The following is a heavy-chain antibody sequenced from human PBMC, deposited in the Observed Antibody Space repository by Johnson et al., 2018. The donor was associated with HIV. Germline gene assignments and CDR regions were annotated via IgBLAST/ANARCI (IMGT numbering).Heavy chain of an antibody. J-gene: IGHJ3*02. Sequence: GAAGDTFYPDSVKGRFTISRENAKNSLYLQMNSLRVGDTAVYYCARVGRGSCYYRDAFDIWGRGTMVTVSS. D-gene: IGHD3-22*01. V-gene: IGHV3-13*01. CDR2: GAAGDT. CDR3: ARVGRGSCYYRDAFDI.